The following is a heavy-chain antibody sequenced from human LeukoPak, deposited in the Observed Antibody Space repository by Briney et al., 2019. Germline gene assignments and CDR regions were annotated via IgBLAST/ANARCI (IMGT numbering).Heavy chain of an antibody. Sequence: GGSLRLSCAASGFTFDDYGMSWVRQAPGKGLEWVSGINWNGGSTGYADSVKGRFTIPRDNAKNSLYLQMNSLRAEDTALYYCARAIYGSGSYYAFDIWGQGTMVTVSS. V-gene: IGHV3-20*04. CDR2: INWNGGST. D-gene: IGHD3-10*01. J-gene: IGHJ3*02. CDR3: ARAIYGSGSYYAFDI. CDR1: GFTFDDYG.